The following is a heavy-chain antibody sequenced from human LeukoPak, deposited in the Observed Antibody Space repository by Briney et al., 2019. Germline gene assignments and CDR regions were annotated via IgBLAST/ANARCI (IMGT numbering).Heavy chain of an antibody. V-gene: IGHV3-30*18. J-gene: IGHJ6*04. CDR2: ISYDGSNK. CDR1: GFIFSNYA. Sequence: QPGGSLRLSCAASGFIFSNYAMSWVRQAPGKGLEWVAVISYDGSNKYYADSVKGRFTISRDNSKNTLYLQMNSLRAEDTAVYYCAKDGYCSGGSCYPRGYYYGMDVWGKGTTVTVSS. CDR3: AKDGYCSGGSCYPRGYYYGMDV. D-gene: IGHD2-15*01.